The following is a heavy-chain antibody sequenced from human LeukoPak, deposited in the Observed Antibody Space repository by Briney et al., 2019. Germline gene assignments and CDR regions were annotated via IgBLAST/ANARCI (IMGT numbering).Heavy chain of an antibody. V-gene: IGHV3-30-3*01. CDR2: ISYDGSNK. CDR3: AGEAGDYGDYFDY. CDR1: GFTFSSYA. J-gene: IGHJ4*02. Sequence: QPGRSLRLSCAASGFTFSSYAMHWVRQAPGKGLEWVAVISYDGSNKYYADSVKGRFTISRDNAKNSLYQQMNSLRAEDTAVYYCAGEAGDYGDYFDYWGQGMLVTVSS. D-gene: IGHD4-17*01.